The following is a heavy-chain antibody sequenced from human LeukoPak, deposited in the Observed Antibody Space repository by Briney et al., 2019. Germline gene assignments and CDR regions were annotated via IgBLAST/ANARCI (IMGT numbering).Heavy chain of an antibody. CDR2: ISPSGGST. V-gene: IGHV1-46*01. CDR3: ARDNSVRDEAWWFNP. J-gene: IGHJ5*02. Sequence: ASVKVSCKAFRYTFTSNYMHWVRQAPGQGPEGMGVISPSGGSTTYAQKFQGRVTLTRDMSTSTDYLELSSLRSEDTAVYYCARDNSVRDEAWWFNPWGQGTLVTVSS. D-gene: IGHD5-24*01. CDR1: RYTFTSNY.